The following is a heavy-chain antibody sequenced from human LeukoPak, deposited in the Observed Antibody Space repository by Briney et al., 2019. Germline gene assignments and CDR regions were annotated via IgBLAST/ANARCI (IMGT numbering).Heavy chain of an antibody. J-gene: IGHJ4*02. CDR3: AKGGLVVVAPIDY. V-gene: IGHV3-30*18. CDR1: GFTFSSYG. D-gene: IGHD2-15*01. Sequence: GRSLRLSCAASGFTFSSYGMHWVRQAPGKGLEWVAVISYDGSNKYYADSVKGRFTISRDNSKNTLYLQMNSLRAEDTAVYYCAKGGLVVVAPIDYWGQGTLVTVSS. CDR2: ISYDGSNK.